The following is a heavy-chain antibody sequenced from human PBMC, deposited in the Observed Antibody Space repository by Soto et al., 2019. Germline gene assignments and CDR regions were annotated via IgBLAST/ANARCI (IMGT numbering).Heavy chain of an antibody. V-gene: IGHV4-59*08. CDR3: ARLLESITMVRGVIIAPAFDY. CDR1: GGSISSYY. CDR2: IYYSGST. Sequence: QVQLQESGPGLVKPSETLSLTCTVSGGSISSYYWSWIRQPPGKGLEWIGYIYYSGSTNYNPSLKSRVTISVDTSKNQFSLKLSSVTAADTAVYYCARLLESITMVRGVIIAPAFDYWGQGTLVTVSS. J-gene: IGHJ4*02. D-gene: IGHD3-10*01.